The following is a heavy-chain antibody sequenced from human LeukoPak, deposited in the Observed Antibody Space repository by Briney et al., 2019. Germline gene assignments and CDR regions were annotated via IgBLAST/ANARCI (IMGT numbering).Heavy chain of an antibody. CDR3: ARDTPMVRGVYDY. CDR1: GFTFSDYY. V-gene: IGHV3-11*06. J-gene: IGHJ4*02. CDR2: ISSSSSYT. D-gene: IGHD3-10*01. Sequence: GGSLRLSCAASGFTFSDYYMSWLRQAPGKGLEWVSYISSSSSYTNYADSVKGRFTISRDNAKNSLYLQMNSLRAEDTAVYYCARDTPMVRGVYDYWGQGTLVTVSS.